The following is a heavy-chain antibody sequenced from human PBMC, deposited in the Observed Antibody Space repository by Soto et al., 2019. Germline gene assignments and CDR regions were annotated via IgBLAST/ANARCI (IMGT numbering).Heavy chain of an antibody. D-gene: IGHD6-13*01. CDR1: GFTFSSYG. CDR2: ISYDGSNK. J-gene: IGHJ4*02. V-gene: IGHV3-30*18. CDR3: AKAPNRIAAAGPHFDY. Sequence: GGSLRLSCAASGFTFSSYGMHWVRQAPGKGLEWVAVISYDGSNKYYADSVKGRFTISRDNSKNTLYLQMNSLRAEDTAVYYCAKAPNRIAAAGPHFDYWGQGTLVTVSS.